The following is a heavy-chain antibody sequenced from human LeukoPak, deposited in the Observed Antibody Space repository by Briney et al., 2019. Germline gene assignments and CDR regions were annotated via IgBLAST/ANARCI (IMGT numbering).Heavy chain of an antibody. D-gene: IGHD2-21*01. J-gene: IGHJ6*03. V-gene: IGHV1-69*05. CDR1: GGTFSNYA. Sequence: ASVKVSCKASGGTFSNYAISWVRQAPGQGLEWMGGIIPIFGTANHAQKFQGRVTITTDESTSTAYMELSSLRSEDTAVYYCARGDYYYYMDVWGKGTTVTVSS. CDR3: ARGDYYYYMDV. CDR2: IIPIFGTA.